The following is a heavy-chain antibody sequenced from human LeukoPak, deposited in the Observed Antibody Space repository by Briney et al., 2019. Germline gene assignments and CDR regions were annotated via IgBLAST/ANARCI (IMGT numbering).Heavy chain of an antibody. Sequence: GGSLRLSCAASGFTVSSNYMSWVRQAPGKGLEWVSVIYSGSSTYYADSVKGRFTISRDNSKNTLYLQMNSLRAEDTAVYYCARGGGAAGTPFDFWGQGTLVTVSS. CDR1: GFTVSSNY. V-gene: IGHV3-53*01. CDR3: ARGGGAAGTPFDF. D-gene: IGHD6-13*01. J-gene: IGHJ4*02. CDR2: IYSGSST.